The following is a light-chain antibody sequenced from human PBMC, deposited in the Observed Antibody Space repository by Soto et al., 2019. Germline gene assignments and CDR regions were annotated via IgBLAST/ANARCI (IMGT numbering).Light chain of an antibody. V-gene: IGKV1-39*01. CDR1: QSISSY. CDR2: AAS. J-gene: IGKJ2*01. Sequence: DIQMTQSPSSLSASVGDRVTITCRASQSISSYLNWYQQKPGKAPKLLIYAASSLQSGVPSRFSGGGSGTVFTLTISSLQPEDFATYYCQQSYTIPNTFGQGTKLEIK. CDR3: QQSYTIPNT.